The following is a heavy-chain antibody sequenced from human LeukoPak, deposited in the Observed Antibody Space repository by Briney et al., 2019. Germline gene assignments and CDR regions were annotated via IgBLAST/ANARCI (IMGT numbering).Heavy chain of an antibody. CDR1: GFTFSSYA. V-gene: IGHV3-66*02. CDR2: IYSGGST. CDR3: ARWGPGYCSGGSCYFFDY. D-gene: IGHD2-15*01. Sequence: PGGSLRLSCAASGFTFSSYAMSWVRQAPGKGLEWVSVIYSGGSTYYADSVKGRFTISRDNSKNTLYLQMNSLRAEDTAVYYCARWGPGYCSGGSCYFFDYWGQGTLVTVSS. J-gene: IGHJ4*02.